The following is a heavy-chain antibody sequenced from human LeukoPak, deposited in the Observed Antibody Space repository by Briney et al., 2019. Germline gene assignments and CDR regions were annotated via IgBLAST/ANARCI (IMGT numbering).Heavy chain of an antibody. CDR1: GGSISSGSYY. Sequence: SETLSLTCTVSGGSISSGSYYWSWIRQPAGKGLEWIGRIYTSGSTNYNPSLTSLVTLSVDTSKNQFSLKLSSVTAAPPASFSCARESDSSSWCLDYWAQGTGVTVSS. J-gene: IGHJ4*02. CDR3: ARESDSSSWCLDY. V-gene: IGHV4-61*02. D-gene: IGHD6-13*01. CDR2: IYTSGST.